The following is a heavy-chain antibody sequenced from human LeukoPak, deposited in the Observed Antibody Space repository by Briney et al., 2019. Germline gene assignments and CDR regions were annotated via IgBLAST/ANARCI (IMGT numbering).Heavy chain of an antibody. Sequence: PGESLRLSCAASGFTFTTYWMSWVRQAPGKGLEWVGRIKSKTDGGTTDYAAPVKGRFTISRDDSKNTLYLQMNSLKTEDTAVYYCTTDYYDSSGGRYFDYWGQGTLVTVSS. J-gene: IGHJ4*02. CDR2: IKSKTDGGTT. V-gene: IGHV3-15*01. CDR1: GFTFTTYW. CDR3: TTDYYDSSGGRYFDY. D-gene: IGHD3-22*01.